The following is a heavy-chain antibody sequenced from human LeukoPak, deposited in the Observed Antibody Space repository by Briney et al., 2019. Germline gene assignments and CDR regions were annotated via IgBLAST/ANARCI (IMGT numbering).Heavy chain of an antibody. Sequence: EASVKVSCKASGGTFSSYAISWVRQAPGQGLEWMGGIIPIFGAANYAQKFQGRVTITADKSTSTAYMELSSLRSEDTAVYYCASGSSSWSRWGQGALVTVSS. CDR2: IIPIFGAA. V-gene: IGHV1-69*06. J-gene: IGHJ4*02. CDR1: GGTFSSYA. D-gene: IGHD6-13*01. CDR3: ASGSSSWSR.